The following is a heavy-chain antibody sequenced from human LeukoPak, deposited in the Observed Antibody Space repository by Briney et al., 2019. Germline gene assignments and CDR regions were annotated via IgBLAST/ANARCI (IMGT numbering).Heavy chain of an antibody. Sequence: GASVKVSCKASGYTFTSYYMHWVRQAPGQGLEWMGIINPSGGSTSYAQKFQGRVTMTEDRSTDTAYMELSGLRSEDTAVYYCARERTEIVPTEVTTQFYSYYYGLDVWGQGTTVTVSS. D-gene: IGHD1-1*01. CDR3: ARERTEIVPTEVTTQFYSYYYGLDV. J-gene: IGHJ6*02. CDR2: INPSGGST. CDR1: GYTFTSYY. V-gene: IGHV1-46*01.